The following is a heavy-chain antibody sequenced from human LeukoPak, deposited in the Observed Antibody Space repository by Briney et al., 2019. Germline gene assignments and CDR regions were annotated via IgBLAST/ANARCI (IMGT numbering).Heavy chain of an antibody. J-gene: IGHJ4*02. Sequence: PGRSLRLSCAASGFTFSSYAMHWVRQAPGKGLEWVAVISYDGSNKYYADSVKGRFTTSRDNSKNTLYLQMNSLRAEDTAVYYCAREPLSRDYYDSSGFDYWGQGTLVTVSS. CDR3: AREPLSRDYYDSSGFDY. CDR1: GFTFSSYA. D-gene: IGHD3-22*01. CDR2: ISYDGSNK. V-gene: IGHV3-30-3*01.